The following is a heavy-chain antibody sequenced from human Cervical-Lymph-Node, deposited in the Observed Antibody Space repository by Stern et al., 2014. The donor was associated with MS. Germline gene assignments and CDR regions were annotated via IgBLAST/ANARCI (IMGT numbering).Heavy chain of an antibody. D-gene: IGHD3-16*01. V-gene: IGHV3-72*01. J-gene: IGHJ6*02. CDR3: ARSAYLHGMDV. Sequence: EVHLVESGGGLVQPGGSLRLSCVVSGFTLSDHYMDWVRQAPGKGLEWVGRTRNRVNGYITEYAASVKGRSTISRDDSGNSLYLQINSLKTEDTAVYYCARSAYLHGMDVWGQGTTVTVSS. CDR2: TRNRVNGYIT. CDR1: GFTLSDHY.